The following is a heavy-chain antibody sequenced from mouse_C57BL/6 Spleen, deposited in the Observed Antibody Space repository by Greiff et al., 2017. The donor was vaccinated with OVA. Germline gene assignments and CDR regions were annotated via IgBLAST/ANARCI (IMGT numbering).Heavy chain of an antibody. J-gene: IGHJ3*01. Sequence: VQLVESGAELMKPGASVKLSCKATGYTFTGYWIEWVKQRPGHGLEWIGEILPGSGSTNYIEKFKGKATFTADTSSNTAYMQLSSLTTEDSAIYYCAREAIFEAYWGQGTLVTVSA. CDR3: AREAIFEAY. V-gene: IGHV1-9*01. CDR1: GYTFTGYW. D-gene: IGHD3-2*02. CDR2: ILPGSGST.